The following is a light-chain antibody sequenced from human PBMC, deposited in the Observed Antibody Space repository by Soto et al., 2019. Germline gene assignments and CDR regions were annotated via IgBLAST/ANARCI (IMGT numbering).Light chain of an antibody. CDR1: QGISSN. J-gene: IGKJ1*01. CDR2: GAS. CDR3: QQYNNSPQT. Sequence: EIVLTQSPGTLSLSPGERATLSCRASQGISSNLAWYQQKPGQLPRLVIFGASTRHTGVPARFSGSGSGTEFTLTISSLQPEDVAAYYCQQYNNSPQTFGQGTKVDI. V-gene: IGKV3-15*01.